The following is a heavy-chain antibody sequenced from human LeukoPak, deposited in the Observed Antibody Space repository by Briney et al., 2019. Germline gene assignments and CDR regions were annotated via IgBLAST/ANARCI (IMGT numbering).Heavy chain of an antibody. CDR3: AREGNSGVRGVKVDY. D-gene: IGHD3-10*01. CDR1: GGSFSGYY. Sequence: SETLSPTCAVYGGSFSGYYWSWIRQPPGKGLEWIGEINHSGSTNYNPSLKSRVTISVDTSKNQFSLKLSSVTAADTAAYYCAREGNSGVRGVKVDYWGQGTLVTVSS. CDR2: INHSGST. V-gene: IGHV4-34*01. J-gene: IGHJ4*02.